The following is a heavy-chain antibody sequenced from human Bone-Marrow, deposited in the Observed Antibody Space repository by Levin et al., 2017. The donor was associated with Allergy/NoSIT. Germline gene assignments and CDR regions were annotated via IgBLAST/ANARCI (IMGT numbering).Heavy chain of an antibody. CDR3: VIYYDSSGYYPGAFDL. D-gene: IGHD3-22*01. V-gene: IGHV4-39*07. CDR1: GDSISSRNCY. J-gene: IGHJ3*01. CDR2: IYYSGST. Sequence: SETLSLTCTVSGDSISSRNCYWGWIRQPPGKGLEWIGRIYYSGSTNYNPSLKSRVTISLDTSNNRISLRLTSVTAADTPVYYCVIYYDSSGYYPGAFDLWGQGTVVTVSS.